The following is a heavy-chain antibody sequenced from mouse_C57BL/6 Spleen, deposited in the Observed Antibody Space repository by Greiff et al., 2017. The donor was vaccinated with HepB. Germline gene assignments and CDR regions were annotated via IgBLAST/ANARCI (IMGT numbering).Heavy chain of an antibody. D-gene: IGHD1-1*01. Sequence: EVQLVESGGGLVKPGGFLKLLCSASGFTFSDHGMHWVRQSPEKGLEWVAYISSGSSTIYHADTMKGRFTIPRDNAKNTLFLQMTSLRSEDTAMYYCAKSYSSTPSYFGCWGQGTTLTVTS. J-gene: IGHJ2*01. CDR3: AKSYSSTPSYFGC. CDR1: GFTFSDHG. V-gene: IGHV5-17*01. CDR2: ISSGSSTI.